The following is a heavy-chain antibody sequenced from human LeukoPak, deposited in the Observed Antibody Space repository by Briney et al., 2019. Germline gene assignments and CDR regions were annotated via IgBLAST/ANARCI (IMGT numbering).Heavy chain of an antibody. CDR2: IKQDGSEK. J-gene: IGHJ5*02. V-gene: IGHV3-7*01. Sequence: PGGSLRLSCAASGFTFSSYWMSWVRQAPGKGLEWVANIKQDGSEKYYVDSVKGRFTISRDNAKNSLYLQMSSLRAEDTAVYCCAQECVDSSGYYYVPNWFDPWGQGTLVTVSS. CDR1: GFTFSSYW. D-gene: IGHD3-22*01. CDR3: AQECVDSSGYYYVPNWFDP.